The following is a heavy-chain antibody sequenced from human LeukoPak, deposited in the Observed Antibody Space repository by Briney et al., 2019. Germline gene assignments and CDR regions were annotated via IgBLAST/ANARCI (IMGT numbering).Heavy chain of an antibody. D-gene: IGHD5-18*01. CDR3: ARVLRGYSYGYFDY. Sequence: SSETLSLTCTVSGGSISSYYWSWIRQPPGKGLEWVGYIYYSGSTNYNPSLKSRVTISVDTSKNQFSLKPSSVTAADTAVYYCARVLRGYSYGYFDYWGQGTLVTVSS. CDR2: IYYSGST. CDR1: GGSISSYY. V-gene: IGHV4-59*01. J-gene: IGHJ4*02.